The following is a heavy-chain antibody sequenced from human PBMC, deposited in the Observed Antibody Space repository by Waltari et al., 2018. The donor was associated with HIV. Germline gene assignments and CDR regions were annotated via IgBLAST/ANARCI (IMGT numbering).Heavy chain of an antibody. J-gene: IGHJ2*01. CDR3: AKVREKQLWLRNWDFDL. D-gene: IGHD5-18*01. V-gene: IGHV3-48*03. CDR1: GLTFRSYE. Sequence: EVKLVESGGGLVQPGGSVRLSCAASGLTFRSYEINWVRQAPGKGLEWISYISSSGSSIYYADSVKGRFTISRDNGKKSLYLQMNILRAEDTAVYYCAKVREKQLWLRNWDFDLWGRGTLVTVSS. CDR2: ISSSGSSI.